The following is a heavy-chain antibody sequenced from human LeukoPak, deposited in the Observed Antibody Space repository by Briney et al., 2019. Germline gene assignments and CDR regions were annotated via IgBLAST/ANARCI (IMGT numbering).Heavy chain of an antibody. CDR3: AREWWYLDY. D-gene: IGHD2-15*01. CDR2: IKPDGSDI. Sequence: GGSLRLSCAASGFTFTTYSMTWVRPAPGRGLEWVARIKPDGSDIHYVGSVKGRFTISRDNAKNSLYLQMNSLRAEDTAVYYCAREWWYLDYWGQGTLVTVSS. V-gene: IGHV3-7*05. CDR1: GFTFTTYS. J-gene: IGHJ4*02.